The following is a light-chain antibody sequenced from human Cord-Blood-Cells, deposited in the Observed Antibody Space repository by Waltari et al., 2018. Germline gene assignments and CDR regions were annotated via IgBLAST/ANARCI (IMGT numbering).Light chain of an antibody. J-gene: IGKJ2*01. CDR3: QQYYSTPYT. Sequence: DIVMTQSLDSLAVSLGERATINCKTSQSVLYSSNNKNYLAWYQQKPGQPPKLLIYWASTRESGVPDRFSGSGSGTDFTLTISSLQAEDVAVYYCQQYYSTPYTFGQGTNLEIK. CDR1: QSVLYSSNNKNY. CDR2: WAS. V-gene: IGKV4-1*01.